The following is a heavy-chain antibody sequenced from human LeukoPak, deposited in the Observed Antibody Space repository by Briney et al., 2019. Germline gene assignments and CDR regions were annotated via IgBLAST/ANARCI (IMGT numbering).Heavy chain of an antibody. CDR3: ARDQVADPYNWFDP. D-gene: IGHD6-19*01. J-gene: IGHJ5*02. CDR1: GGSVSSGDYY. Sequence: PSETLSLTCTVSGGSVSSGDYYWSWIRQPPGKGLEWIGYIYYSGSTYYNPSLKSRVTISVDTSKNQFSLKLSSVTAADTAVYYCARDQVADPYNWFDPWGQGTLVTVSS. CDR2: IYYSGST. V-gene: IGHV4-30-4*08.